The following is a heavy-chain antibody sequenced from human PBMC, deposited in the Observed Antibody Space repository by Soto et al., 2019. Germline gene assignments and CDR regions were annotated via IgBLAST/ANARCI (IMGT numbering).Heavy chain of an antibody. D-gene: IGHD2-2*02. Sequence: VASVKVSCKASGYTFTSYAMHCVRQAPGQRLEWMGWINAGNGNTKYSQKFQGRVTITRDTSASTAYMELSSLRSEDTAVYYCARETPFYCSSTSCYKHYYHYGMDVWGQGTTVTVSS. CDR3: ARETPFYCSSTSCYKHYYHYGMDV. CDR2: INAGNGNT. J-gene: IGHJ6*02. V-gene: IGHV1-3*01. CDR1: GYTFTSYA.